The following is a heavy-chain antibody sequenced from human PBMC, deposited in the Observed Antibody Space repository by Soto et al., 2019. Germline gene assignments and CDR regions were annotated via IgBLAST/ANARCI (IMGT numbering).Heavy chain of an antibody. D-gene: IGHD2-8*01. V-gene: IGHV5-51*01. CDR2: IYPGDSDT. CDR1: GYTFTIYW. CDR3: MRQLGVDADNWFHP. J-gene: IGHJ5*02. Sequence: GESLKISCVASGYTFTIYWIGWVRQMPGKGLEWMGIIYPGDSDTRYSPSFRGQVTISADKSISTAYLQWSSLKASDTAMYYCMRQLGVDADNWFHPWGQGTLVTVYS.